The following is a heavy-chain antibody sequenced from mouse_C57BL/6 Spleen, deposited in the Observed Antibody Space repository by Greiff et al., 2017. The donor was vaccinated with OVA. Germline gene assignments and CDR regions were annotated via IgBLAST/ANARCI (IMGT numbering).Heavy chain of an antibody. J-gene: IGHJ4*01. V-gene: IGHV1-26*01. Sequence: EVQLQQSGPELVKPGASVKISCKASGYTFTDYYMNWVKQSHGKSLEWIGDINPNNGGTSYNQKFKGKATLTVDKSSSTAYMELRSLTSEYSAVYYCARPYGYDYAMDYWGQGTSVTVSS. CDR3: ARPYGYDYAMDY. CDR2: INPNNGGT. D-gene: IGHD2-2*01. CDR1: GYTFTDYY.